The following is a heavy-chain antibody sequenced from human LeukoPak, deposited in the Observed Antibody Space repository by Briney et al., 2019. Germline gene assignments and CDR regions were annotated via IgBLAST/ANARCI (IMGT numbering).Heavy chain of an antibody. V-gene: IGHV3-30-3*01. CDR3: ARDLWVDSSGLLGY. CDR2: ISYDGSNK. CDR1: GFTFSSYA. J-gene: IGHJ4*02. D-gene: IGHD3-22*01. Sequence: GGSLRLSCAASGFTFSSYAMHWVRQAPGKGLEWVAVISYDGSNKYYADSVKGRFTISRDNSKNTLYLQMNSLRAEDTAVYYCARDLWVDSSGLLGYWGQGTPVTVSS.